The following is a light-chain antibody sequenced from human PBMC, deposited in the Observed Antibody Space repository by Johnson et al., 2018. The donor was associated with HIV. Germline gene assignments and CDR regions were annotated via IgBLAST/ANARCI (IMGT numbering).Light chain of an antibody. V-gene: IGLV1-51*02. Sequence: QSVLTQPPSVSAAPGQKVTISCSGSSSNIGNNYVSWYRHLPGTAPKLLIYENNKRPSGIPDRFSGSKSGTSATLGITGLQTGDEADYYCGTWDSSLSAYVCGTGTKVTVL. J-gene: IGLJ1*01. CDR2: ENN. CDR1: SSNIGNNY. CDR3: GTWDSSLSAYV.